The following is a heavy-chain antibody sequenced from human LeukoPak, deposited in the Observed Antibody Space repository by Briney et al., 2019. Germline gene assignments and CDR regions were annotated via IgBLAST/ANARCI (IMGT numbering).Heavy chain of an antibody. CDR2: IYSGGST. Sequence: QPGGSLSLSCAASGLTVSSTYMSWVRQTPGKGLEWVSVIYSGGSTYYADSVKGRFIISRDNSKNTLYLQMNSLRAEDTAVYYCARDLLEWYFDYWGQGTLVTVSS. D-gene: IGHD3-3*01. V-gene: IGHV3-66*01. CDR3: ARDLLEWYFDY. J-gene: IGHJ4*02. CDR1: GLTVSSTY.